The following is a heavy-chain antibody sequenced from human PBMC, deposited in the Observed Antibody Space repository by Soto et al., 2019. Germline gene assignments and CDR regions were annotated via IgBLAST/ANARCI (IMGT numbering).Heavy chain of an antibody. V-gene: IGHV1-18*01. CDR1: GYTFSNYG. CDR2: ISGYNGNT. Sequence: QVQLVQSGAEVKKPGASVKVSCKASGYTFSNYGISWVRQAPGQGPEWMGWISGYNGNTNYAQALQGRVTMTTDTSTSTDYMELRSLRYDDTAVYYCARGGSSWSAEYYQHWGQGTLVIVSS. CDR3: ARGGSSWSAEYYQH. J-gene: IGHJ1*01. D-gene: IGHD6-13*01.